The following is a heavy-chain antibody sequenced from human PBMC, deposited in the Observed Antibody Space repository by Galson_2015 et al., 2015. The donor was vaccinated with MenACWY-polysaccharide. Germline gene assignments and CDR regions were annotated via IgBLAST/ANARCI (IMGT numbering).Heavy chain of an antibody. CDR3: AKGVAGGYYSYYYSMDV. CDR1: GFTFSNYG. Sequence: SLRLSCAASGFTFSNYGMAWVRQAPGKGLDWVSAMSRSGTLYYADSVKGRFTISRDNSRNTLYLQMNSLRAGDTAVYYCAKGVAGGYYSYYYSMDVWGQGTTVTVSS. CDR2: MSRSGTL. D-gene: IGHD3-16*01. V-gene: IGHV3-23*01. J-gene: IGHJ6*02.